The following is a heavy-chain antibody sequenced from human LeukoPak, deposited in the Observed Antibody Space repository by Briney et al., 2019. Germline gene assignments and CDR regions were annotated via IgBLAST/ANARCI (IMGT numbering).Heavy chain of an antibody. CDR3: ARQNPGLFHYYYMDV. V-gene: IGHV3-53*01. D-gene: IGHD2/OR15-2a*01. CDR1: GFTVSSNY. CDR2: IYSGGST. J-gene: IGHJ6*03. Sequence: GGSLRLSCAASGFTVSSNYMSWVRQAPGKGLEWVSVIYSGGSTYYADSVKGRFTISRDNSKNTLYLQMNSLRAEDTAVYYCARQNPGLFHYYYMDVWGKGTTVTISS.